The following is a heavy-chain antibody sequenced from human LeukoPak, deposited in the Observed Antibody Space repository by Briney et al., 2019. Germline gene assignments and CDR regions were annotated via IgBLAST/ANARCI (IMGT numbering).Heavy chain of an antibody. CDR3: ARDRHSSSSRFDP. D-gene: IGHD6-13*01. V-gene: IGHV4-59*01. J-gene: IGHJ5*02. CDR2: IYYSGST. CDR1: GDSIISYY. Sequence: SETLSLTCTVSGDSIISYYWSWIRQPPGKGLEWIGYIYYSGSTNYNPSLKSRVTISVDTSKNQFSLKLSSVTAADTAVYYCARDRHSSSSRFDPWGQGTLVTVSS.